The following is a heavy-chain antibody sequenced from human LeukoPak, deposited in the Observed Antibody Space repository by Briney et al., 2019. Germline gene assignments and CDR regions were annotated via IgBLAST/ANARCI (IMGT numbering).Heavy chain of an antibody. Sequence: SETLSLTCAVSGGSISSGGYSWSWIRQPPGKGLEWIGYIYHSGSTYYNPSLKSRVTISVDRSKNQFSLKLSSVTAADTAVYYCARAVAAAGRPPYYFDHWGQGTLVTVSS. V-gene: IGHV4-30-2*01. CDR2: IYHSGST. CDR3: ARAVAAAGRPPYYFDH. J-gene: IGHJ4*02. D-gene: IGHD6-13*01. CDR1: GGSISSGGYS.